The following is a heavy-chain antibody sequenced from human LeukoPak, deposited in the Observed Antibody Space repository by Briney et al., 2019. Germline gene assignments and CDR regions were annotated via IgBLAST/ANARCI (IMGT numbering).Heavy chain of an antibody. CDR2: INHSGST. V-gene: IGHV4-34*01. J-gene: IGHJ6*02. CDR1: GGSFSGYY. D-gene: IGHD3-22*01. CDR3: ARGAYYYDSSGYYSHYYYYYYGMDV. Sequence: SETLSLTCAVYGGSFSGYYWSWIRQPPGKGLEWIGEINHSGSTNYNPSLKSRVTISVDTSKNQFSLKLSSVTAADTAVYYCARGAYYYDSSGYYSHYYYYYYGMDVWGQGTTVTVSS.